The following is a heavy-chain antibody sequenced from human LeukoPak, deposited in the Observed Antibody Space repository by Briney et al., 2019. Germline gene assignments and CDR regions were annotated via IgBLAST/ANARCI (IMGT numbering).Heavy chain of an antibody. CDR1: GGSFSGYY. Sequence: SETLSLTCAVYGGSFSGYYWSWIRQPPGKGLEWIGEINHSGSTNYNPSLKSRVTISVDTSKNQFSLKLSSVTAADTAVYYCARDWDYGGTDYWGQGTLVTVSS. J-gene: IGHJ4*02. CDR2: INHSGST. D-gene: IGHD4-23*01. CDR3: ARDWDYGGTDY. V-gene: IGHV4-34*01.